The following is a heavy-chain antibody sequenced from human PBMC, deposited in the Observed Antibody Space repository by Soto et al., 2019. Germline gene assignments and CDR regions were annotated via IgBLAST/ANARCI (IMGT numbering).Heavy chain of an antibody. CDR2: TSAYNGNT. J-gene: IGHJ6*02. CDR1: GYTFTSYG. V-gene: IGHV1-18*01. Sequence: QVQLVQSGAEVKKPGASVKVSCKASGYTFTSYGISWVQQAPGQGLEWMGWTSAYNGNTNYAQKLQGRVTMTTDTSTSTAYMELRSLRSDDTAVYYCARRQWLVGGYYYGMDVWGQGTTVTVSS. CDR3: ARRQWLVGGYYYGMDV. D-gene: IGHD6-19*01.